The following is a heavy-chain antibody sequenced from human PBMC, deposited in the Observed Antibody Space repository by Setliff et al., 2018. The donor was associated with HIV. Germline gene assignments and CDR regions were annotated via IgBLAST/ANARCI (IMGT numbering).Heavy chain of an antibody. D-gene: IGHD3-10*01. CDR1: GGSISSYY. CDR2: IYTSGST. J-gene: IGHJ5*02. V-gene: IGHV4-4*07. Sequence: SETLSLTCTVSGGSISSYYWSWIRQPAGEGLEWIGRIYTSGSTNYNPSLKSRVTMSVDTPKNQFSLKLSSVTAADTAVYYCARDKSYYGSGSHKAFDPWGQGTLVTVSS. CDR3: ARDKSYYGSGSHKAFDP.